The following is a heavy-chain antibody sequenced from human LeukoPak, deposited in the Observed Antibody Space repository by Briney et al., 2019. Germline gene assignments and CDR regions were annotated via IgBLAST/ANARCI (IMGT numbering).Heavy chain of an antibody. Sequence: GGSLRLSCAASGFTFSTYAMNWVRQAPGKGLEWVAVISYDGRQNYYADSVKGRFTISRDNSKNTLYLQMNSLRAEDTAVYYCARDSVGTYYYYYYGMDVWGQGTTVTVSS. CDR1: GFTFSTYA. D-gene: IGHD4-23*01. CDR3: ARDSVGTYYYYYYGMDV. J-gene: IGHJ6*02. V-gene: IGHV3-30*14. CDR2: ISYDGRQN.